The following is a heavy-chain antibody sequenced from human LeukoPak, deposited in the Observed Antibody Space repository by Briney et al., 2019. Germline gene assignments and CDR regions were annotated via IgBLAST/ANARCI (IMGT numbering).Heavy chain of an antibody. CDR2: ISSSSTTI. J-gene: IGHJ5*02. CDR1: GFTFSSYT. CDR3: AANPTVYNYFDP. Sequence: GGSLRLSCAASGFTFSSYTMNWVRQAPGRGLEWVSYISSSSTTIYYADSVKGRFTISRGNAKNSLFLQMNSLRDEDTAVYYCAANPTVYNYFDPWGQGTLVTVSS. V-gene: IGHV3-48*02.